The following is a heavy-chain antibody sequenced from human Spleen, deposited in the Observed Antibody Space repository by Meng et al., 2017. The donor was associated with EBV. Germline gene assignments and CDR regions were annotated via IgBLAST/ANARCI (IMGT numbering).Heavy chain of an antibody. V-gene: IGHV3-74*01. CDR3: SRDLAGAYDD. CDR2: TNENGGIT. J-gene: IGHJ4*02. D-gene: IGHD2-21*01. CDR1: GFTFSRYW. Sequence: VPLAESGGGSVQPGGSLRLSCAASGFTFSRYWMHWVRQAPGKGLVWISRTNENGGITTYADSVKGRFTISRDNTRNTLFLQMNNLRAEDTGLYFCSRDLAGAYDDWGQGTLVTVSS.